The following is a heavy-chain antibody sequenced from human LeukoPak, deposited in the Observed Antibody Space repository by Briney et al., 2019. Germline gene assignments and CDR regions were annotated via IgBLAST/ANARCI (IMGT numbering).Heavy chain of an antibody. Sequence: GESLKISCKGSGYSFTSYWIGWVRQMPGKGLEWMGIIYPGDSDTRYSPSFQGQVTISADKSISTAHLQWSSLKASDTAMYYCARLSPGHKKLGSSVVHYFDYWGQGTLVTVSS. J-gene: IGHJ4*02. CDR3: ARLSPGHKKLGSSVVHYFDY. V-gene: IGHV5-51*01. CDR1: GYSFTSYW. CDR2: IYPGDSDT. D-gene: IGHD7-27*01.